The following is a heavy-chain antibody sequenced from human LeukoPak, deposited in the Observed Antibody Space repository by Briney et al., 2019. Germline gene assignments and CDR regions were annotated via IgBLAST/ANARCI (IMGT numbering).Heavy chain of an antibody. V-gene: IGHV3-15*01. CDR2: IKSKTDGGTT. D-gene: IGHD6-13*01. CDR1: GFTFSNAW. Sequence: GGSLRLSCAASGFTFSNAWMSWVRQAPGKGLEWVGRIKSKTDGGTTDYAAPVKGRFTISRDDSKNTLYLQMNSLKTEDTAVYYCTTQRIAATYYHYYGMDVWGQGTTVTVSS. CDR3: TTQRIAATYYHYYGMDV. J-gene: IGHJ6*02.